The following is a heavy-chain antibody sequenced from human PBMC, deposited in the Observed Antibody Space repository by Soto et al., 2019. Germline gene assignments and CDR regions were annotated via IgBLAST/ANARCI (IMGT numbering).Heavy chain of an antibody. D-gene: IGHD6-13*01. V-gene: IGHV1-2*04. CDR2: INPNSGGT. Sequence: ASVKVSCKASGYTFTGYYMHWVRQAPGQGLEWMGWINPNSGGTNYAQKFQGWVTMTRDTSISTAYMELSRLRSDDTAVYYCARGRQLVRQLYVPNWFDPWGQGPLVTVSS. CDR3: ARGRQLVRQLYVPNWFDP. J-gene: IGHJ5*02. CDR1: GYTFTGYY.